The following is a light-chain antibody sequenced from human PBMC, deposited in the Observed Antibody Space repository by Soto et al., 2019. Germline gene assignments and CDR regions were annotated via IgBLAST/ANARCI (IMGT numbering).Light chain of an antibody. V-gene: IGLV4-69*01. CDR2: LNSDGSH. CDR3: QTWGTGTRGV. CDR1: SGHSSYA. J-gene: IGLJ3*02. Sequence: QPVLTQSPSASASLGASVKLTCTLSSGHSSYAIAWHQQQPEKGPRYLMKLNSDGSHSKGDGIPDRFSGSSSGAERYLTISRLPAEDEADYYFQTWGTGTRGVFGGGTKLTVL.